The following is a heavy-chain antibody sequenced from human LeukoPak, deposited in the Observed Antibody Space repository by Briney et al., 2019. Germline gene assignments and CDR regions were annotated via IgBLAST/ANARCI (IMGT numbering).Heavy chain of an antibody. J-gene: IGHJ4*02. CDR2: IRAYNGNT. Sequence: ASVRVSCKASGYTFTSYGISWVRQAPGQGLEWMGWIRAYNGNTNYAQKLQGRVTMTTDTSTSTAYMELSSLRSEDTAVYYCATCVALSGTCPYGGQGTLVTVSS. V-gene: IGHV1-18*01. CDR1: GYTFTSYG. CDR3: ATCVALSGTCPY. D-gene: IGHD6-19*01.